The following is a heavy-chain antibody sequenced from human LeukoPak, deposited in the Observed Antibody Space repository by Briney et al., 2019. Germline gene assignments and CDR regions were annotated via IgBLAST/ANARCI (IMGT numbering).Heavy chain of an antibody. V-gene: IGHV1-18*01. D-gene: IGHD1-26*01. CDR1: GYTFTSYG. J-gene: IGHJ4*02. CDR2: ISAYNGNT. CDR3: ARDLIVGATFNPTADY. Sequence: VSVKVSCKASGYTFTSYGISWVRQAPGQGLEWMGWISAYNGNTNYAQKFQGRVTMTRDTSISTAYMELSRLRSDDTAVYYCARDLIVGATFNPTADYWGQGTLVTVSS.